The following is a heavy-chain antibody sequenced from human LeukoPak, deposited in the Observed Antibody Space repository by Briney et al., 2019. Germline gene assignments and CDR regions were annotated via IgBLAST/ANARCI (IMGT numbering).Heavy chain of an antibody. CDR3: ARDYGGNLRYFDL. CDR2: INPNSGGT. D-gene: IGHD4-23*01. Sequence: ASVKVSCKASGYTFTGYYMHWVRQAPGQGLEWMGWINPNSGGTNYAQKFQGRVTMTRDTSISTVYMELSRLRSDDTAVYYCARDYGGNLRYFDLWGRGTLVTVSS. CDR1: GYTFTGYY. J-gene: IGHJ2*01. V-gene: IGHV1-2*02.